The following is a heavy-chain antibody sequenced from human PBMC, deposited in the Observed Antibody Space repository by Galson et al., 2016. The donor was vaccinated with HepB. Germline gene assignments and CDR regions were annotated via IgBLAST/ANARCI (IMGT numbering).Heavy chain of an antibody. CDR1: GFTFSSDA. CDR2: ISASGAGT. J-gene: IGHJ2*01. D-gene: IGHD1-26*01. CDR3: TRETRWYFDL. Sequence: SLRLSCAASGFTFSSDAMSWVRQAPEKGLEWVSGISASGAGTYYADSVKGLFTISRDNFKNTLYLQMNTLRFEDTAVYYCTRETRWYFDLWGRGTLLTVSS. V-gene: IGHV3-23*01.